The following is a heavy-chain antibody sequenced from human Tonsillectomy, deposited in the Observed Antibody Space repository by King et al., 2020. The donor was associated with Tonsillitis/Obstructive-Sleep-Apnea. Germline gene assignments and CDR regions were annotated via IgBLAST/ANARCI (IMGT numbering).Heavy chain of an antibody. CDR3: ASVPLRTFGAGTYFDY. D-gene: IGHD3-3*01. CDR1: GGSISSGGYY. Sequence: VQLQESGPRLVKPSQTLSLTCTVSGGSISSGGYYWSWIRQHPGKGREWIGNINYSGSTYYNPSLKSLVTISVDTSKNQFSLKLTSVTAADTAVYYCASVPLRTFGAGTYFDYWGQGILVTVSS. CDR2: INYSGST. J-gene: IGHJ4*02. V-gene: IGHV4-31*01.